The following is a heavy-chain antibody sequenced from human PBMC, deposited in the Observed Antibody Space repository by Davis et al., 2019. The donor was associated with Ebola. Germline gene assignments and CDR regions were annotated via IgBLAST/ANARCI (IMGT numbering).Heavy chain of an antibody. V-gene: IGHV3-48*04. J-gene: IGHJ4*02. CDR3: ARETVEMAADY. D-gene: IGHD5-24*01. CDR1: VFTFSSYG. CDR2: ISSSSLTT. Sequence: GGSLRLSCAASVFTFSSYGMHWVRQAPGKGLEWLSYISSSSLTTYSADSVKGRFTISRDNAKNSLYLQMNSVRADDTAVYYCARETVEMAADYWGQGTLVTVSS.